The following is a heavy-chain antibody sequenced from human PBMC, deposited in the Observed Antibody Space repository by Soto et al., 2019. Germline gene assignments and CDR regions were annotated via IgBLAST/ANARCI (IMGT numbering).Heavy chain of an antibody. CDR1: GYSFTSYW. CDR2: IYPGDSDT. Sequence: PGESLKISCKGSGYSFTSYWIGWVRQMPGKGLEWMGIIYPGDSDTRYSPSFQGQLTISADKSISTAYLQWSSLKASDTAMYYCARCPYYDFWSGYSHPNYYYYGMDVWGQGTTVTVSS. V-gene: IGHV5-51*01. CDR3: ARCPYYDFWSGYSHPNYYYYGMDV. D-gene: IGHD3-3*01. J-gene: IGHJ6*02.